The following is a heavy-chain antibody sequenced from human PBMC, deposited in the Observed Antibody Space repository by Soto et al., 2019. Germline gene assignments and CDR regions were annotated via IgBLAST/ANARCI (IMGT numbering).Heavy chain of an antibody. J-gene: IGHJ1*01. CDR3: ARGRIAAAGIRYFQH. D-gene: IGHD6-13*01. CDR1: GGSFSGYY. CDR2: INHSGST. Sequence: QVQLQQWGAGLLKPSETLSLTCAVYGGSFSGYYWSWIRQPPGKGLEWIGEINHSGSTNYNPSLKSRVTISVDTSKNQFSLKLSSVTAADTAVYYSARGRIAAAGIRYFQHWGQGTLVTVSS. V-gene: IGHV4-34*01.